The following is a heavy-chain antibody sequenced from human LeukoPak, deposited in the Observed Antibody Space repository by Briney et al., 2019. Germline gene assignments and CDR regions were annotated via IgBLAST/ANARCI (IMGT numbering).Heavy chain of an antibody. CDR2: ISGSGGST. V-gene: IGHV3-23*01. J-gene: IGHJ4*02. Sequence: QPGGSLRLSCAASGFTFSSYAMSWVRQAPGEGLEWVSGISGSGGSTYYADSVKGRFTISRDNSKNTLYLQMTSLRAEDTAVYYCAKDQVWIVVGSFDYWGQGTLVTVSS. CDR1: GFTFSSYA. D-gene: IGHD3-22*01. CDR3: AKDQVWIVVGSFDY.